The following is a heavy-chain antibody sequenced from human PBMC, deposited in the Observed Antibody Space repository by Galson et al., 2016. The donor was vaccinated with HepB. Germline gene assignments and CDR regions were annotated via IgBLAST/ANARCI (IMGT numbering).Heavy chain of an antibody. Sequence: SLRLSCATSGFTFGSFWMNWVRQAPGKGPEWVANIQQDGSERNYLDSVKGRFTISRDNAEQSLYLQMNSLRADDTAVYYCVRASGWISDYWGQRTLVSVSS. V-gene: IGHV3-7*03. D-gene: IGHD1-1*01. CDR1: GFTFGSFW. J-gene: IGHJ4*02. CDR3: VRASGWISDY. CDR2: IQQDGSER.